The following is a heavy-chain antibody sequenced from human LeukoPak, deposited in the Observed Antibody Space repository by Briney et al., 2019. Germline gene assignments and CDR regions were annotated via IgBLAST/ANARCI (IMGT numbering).Heavy chain of an antibody. Sequence: SGTLSLTCAVSGGSISSSYWWSWVRQPPGKGLEWIGEINHSGSTNYNPSLKSRVTISVDTSKNQFSLKLSSVTAADTAVYYCARVKSYGEVLDYWGQGTLVTVSS. CDR3: ARVKSYGEVLDY. J-gene: IGHJ4*02. V-gene: IGHV4-4*02. D-gene: IGHD5-18*01. CDR2: INHSGST. CDR1: GGSISSSYW.